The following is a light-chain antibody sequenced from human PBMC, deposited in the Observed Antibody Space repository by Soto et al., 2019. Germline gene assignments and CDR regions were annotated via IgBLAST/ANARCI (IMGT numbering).Light chain of an antibody. Sequence: QSVLTQPASVSGSPGQSITISCTGTSSDVGSYNLVSWYQQHPGKAPKLMIYEGSKRPSGVSNRFSGSKSGNTASLTISGLHAEDEADYYCCSYAGSSTLGVFGGGTKLTVL. J-gene: IGLJ2*01. CDR1: SSDVGSYNL. CDR3: CSYAGSSTLGV. CDR2: EGS. V-gene: IGLV2-23*01.